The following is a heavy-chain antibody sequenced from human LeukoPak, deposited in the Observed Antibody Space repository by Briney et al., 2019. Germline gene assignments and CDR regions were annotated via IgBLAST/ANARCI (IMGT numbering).Heavy chain of an antibody. CDR2: ITGSGSRT. CDR3: AKEVGATSSYYTMDV. CDR1: GFNFSTYA. J-gene: IGHJ6*02. D-gene: IGHD1-26*01. V-gene: IGHV3-23*01. Sequence: GGSRRLSCAAPGFNFSTYAITRVRQAPGKGLGWVAGITGSGSRTHYADSVKGRFPISRDNSKNTLYLQMSSLRAEDMAIYYCAKEVGATSSYYTMDVWGQGTTVTVSS.